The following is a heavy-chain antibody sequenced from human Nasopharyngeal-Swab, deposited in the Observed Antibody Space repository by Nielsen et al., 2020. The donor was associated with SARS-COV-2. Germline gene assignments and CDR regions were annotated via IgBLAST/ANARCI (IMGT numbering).Heavy chain of an antibody. CDR3: ARDPEPSECGSGSYRRYGMDV. Sequence: SVKVSCKASGGTFSSYAISWVRQAPGQGLEWMGGIIPIFGTANYAQKFQGRVTITADESTSTAYMELSSLRSEDTAVYYCARDPEPSECGSGSYRRYGMDVWGQGTTVTVSS. CDR1: GGTFSSYA. D-gene: IGHD3-10*01. V-gene: IGHV1-69*13. CDR2: IIPIFGTA. J-gene: IGHJ6*02.